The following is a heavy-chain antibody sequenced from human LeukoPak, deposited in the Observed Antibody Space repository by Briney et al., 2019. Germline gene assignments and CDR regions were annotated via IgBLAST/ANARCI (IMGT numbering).Heavy chain of an antibody. CDR2: ISSSSSYI. Sequence: KSGGSLRLSCAASGFTFSSYSMNWVRQAPGKGLEWVSSISSSSSYIYYADSVKGRFTISRDNAKNSLYLQMNSLRAEDTAVYYCATLYYDSSGFMGYFDYWGQGTLVTVSS. J-gene: IGHJ4*02. CDR3: ATLYYDSSGFMGYFDY. D-gene: IGHD3-22*01. CDR1: GFTFSSYS. V-gene: IGHV3-21*01.